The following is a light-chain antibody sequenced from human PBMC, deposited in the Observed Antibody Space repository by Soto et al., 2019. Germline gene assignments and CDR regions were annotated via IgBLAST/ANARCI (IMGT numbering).Light chain of an antibody. V-gene: IGLV4-69*01. CDR3: QTWGTAIHWV. J-gene: IGLJ3*02. CDR2: LNSDGSH. Sequence: QLVLTQTPSASASLGASVKLTGTLSSGHSSYAIAWHQQQPEKGPRYLMKLNSDGSHSKGDGTPARFSGSSSGAERYLIISSLQSEDEADYYCQTWGTAIHWVFGGGTKLTVL. CDR1: SGHSSYA.